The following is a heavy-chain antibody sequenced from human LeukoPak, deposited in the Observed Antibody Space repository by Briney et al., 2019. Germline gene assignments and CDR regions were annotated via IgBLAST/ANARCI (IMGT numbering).Heavy chain of an antibody. CDR2: ISGSGGST. CDR3: AKGRRITIFGVVVGY. CDR1: GFTFSSYA. J-gene: IGHJ4*02. Sequence: GGSLRLSCAASGFTFSSYAMSWVRQAPGTGLEWVSAISGSGGSTYYADSVKGRFTISRDNSKNTLYLQMNSLSAEETAVYYCAKGRRITIFGVVVGYWGQGTLVTVSS. V-gene: IGHV3-23*01. D-gene: IGHD3-3*01.